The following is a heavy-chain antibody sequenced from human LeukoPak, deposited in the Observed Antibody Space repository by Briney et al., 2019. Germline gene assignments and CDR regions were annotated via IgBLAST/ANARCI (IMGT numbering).Heavy chain of an antibody. CDR1: DGSISSSTYF. J-gene: IGHJ5*02. Sequence: SETLSLTCTVSDGSISSSTYFWGWIRQPPGKGLEWIGNIYDTGSTYYNPSLKSRVTISVDRSNNQFSLKLNSVTAADTAVYYCAREVNHYGLRRNSFDPWGQESKVTVSS. CDR2: IYDTGST. V-gene: IGHV4-39*07. CDR3: AREVNHYGLRRNSFDP. D-gene: IGHD3/OR15-3a*01.